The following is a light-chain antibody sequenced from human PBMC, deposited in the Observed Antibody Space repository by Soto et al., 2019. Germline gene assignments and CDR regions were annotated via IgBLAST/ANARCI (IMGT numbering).Light chain of an antibody. J-gene: IGKJ1*01. Sequence: GDRVTITCRASQSISSWLAWYQQKPGKAPKLLIYDASSLESGVPSRISGSGSGTEFTLTISSLQPDDFATYYCQQYTSYPWTFGQGTKV. CDR3: QQYTSYPWT. CDR1: QSISSW. V-gene: IGKV1-5*01. CDR2: DAS.